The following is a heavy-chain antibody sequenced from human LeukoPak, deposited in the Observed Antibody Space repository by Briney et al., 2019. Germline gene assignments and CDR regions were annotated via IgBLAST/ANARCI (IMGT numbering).Heavy chain of an antibody. CDR1: GYTFTGYY. Sequence: ASVKVSCKASGYTFTGYYMHWVRQAPGQGLEWMGWINPNSGGTNYAQKFQGRVTMTRDTSISTAYMELSRLRSDDTAVYYCARVRFSSSWTNYFDYWGQGTLVTVSS. CDR3: ARVRFSSSWTNYFDY. CDR2: INPNSGGT. V-gene: IGHV1-2*02. J-gene: IGHJ4*02. D-gene: IGHD6-13*01.